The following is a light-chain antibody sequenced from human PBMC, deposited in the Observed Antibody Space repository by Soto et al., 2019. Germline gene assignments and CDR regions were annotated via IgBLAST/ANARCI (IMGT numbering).Light chain of an antibody. J-gene: IGKJ3*01. Sequence: DIQMTQSPSSLSASVGDRVTITCQASHDITSYLNWYQHKPGKAPKLLIYDASILEAGVPSRFSGSGSETDFTFTISSLQPEDFATYYCQKCDYRPIFGPGTTVDFK. CDR3: QKCDYRPI. CDR2: DAS. V-gene: IGKV1-33*01. CDR1: HDITSY.